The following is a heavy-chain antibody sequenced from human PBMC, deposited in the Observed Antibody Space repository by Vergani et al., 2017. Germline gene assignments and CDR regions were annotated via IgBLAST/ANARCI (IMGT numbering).Heavy chain of an antibody. J-gene: IGHJ4*02. CDR2: SNAGNGNT. V-gene: IGHV1-3*02. Sequence: QVQLVQSGAEVKKPGASVKVSCKASGYTFTSYAMHWVRQAPGQRLEWMGWSNAGNGNTKYSQEFQGRVTMIRDTYTSTVYMELSSLRSEDTAVYYCAGAEILTYYDFWSGSYPDYWGQGTLVTVSS. CDR1: GYTFTSYA. D-gene: IGHD3-3*01. CDR3: AGAEILTYYDFWSGSYPDY.